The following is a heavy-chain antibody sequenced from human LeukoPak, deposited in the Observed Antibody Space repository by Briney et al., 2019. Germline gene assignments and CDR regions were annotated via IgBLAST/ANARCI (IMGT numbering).Heavy chain of an antibody. V-gene: IGHV4-61*01. Sequence: SETLSLTCTVSGGSISSSYYYWGWIRQPPGKGLEWIGYIYYSGSTNYNPSLKSRVTISVDTSKNQFSLKLSSVTAADTAVYYCARDQVGMDVWGQGTTVTVSS. CDR2: IYYSGST. CDR1: GGSISSSYYY. CDR3: ARDQVGMDV. J-gene: IGHJ6*02.